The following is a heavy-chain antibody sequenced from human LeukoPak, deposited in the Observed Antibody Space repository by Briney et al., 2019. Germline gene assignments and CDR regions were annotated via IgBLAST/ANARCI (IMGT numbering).Heavy chain of an antibody. Sequence: GGSLRLSCAASGFTFNNYAMNWVRQAPGKGLEWVSSISGGGETTYYADSAKGRLTISRDNSQNTLYLQMNSLRAEDTAVYYCARDYADYVGYFFFDYWGQGTLVTVSS. D-gene: IGHD4-17*01. CDR3: ARDYADYVGYFFFDY. J-gene: IGHJ4*02. CDR1: GFTFNNYA. CDR2: ISGGGETT. V-gene: IGHV3-23*01.